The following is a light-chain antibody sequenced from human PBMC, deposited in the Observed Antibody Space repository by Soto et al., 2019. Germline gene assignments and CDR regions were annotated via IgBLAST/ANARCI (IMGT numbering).Light chain of an antibody. CDR3: QQYGSSPPWT. Sequence: EIVLTQSPGTLSLSPGERATLSCRASQSVSSSYLAWYQQKPGQAPRLLIYGASSRATGIPDRFSGSGSGTDFTLNISRLESEDCAVYYCQQYGSSPPWTFDQGTKVEIK. V-gene: IGKV3-20*01. CDR2: GAS. J-gene: IGKJ1*01. CDR1: QSVSSSY.